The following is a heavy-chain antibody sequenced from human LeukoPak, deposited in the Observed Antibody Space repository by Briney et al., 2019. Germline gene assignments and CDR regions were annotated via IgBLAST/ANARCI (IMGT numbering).Heavy chain of an antibody. CDR3: ARSSGLYYYYMDV. CDR2: IRYDGSNK. V-gene: IGHV3-30*02. J-gene: IGHJ6*03. CDR1: GFTFSSYG. Sequence: GGSLRLSCAASGFTFSSYGMHWVRQAPGKGLEWVAFIRYDGSNKYYADSVKGRFTISRDNAKNTLYLQMNSLRAEDTAVYYCARSSGLYYYYMDVWGKGTTVTVSS.